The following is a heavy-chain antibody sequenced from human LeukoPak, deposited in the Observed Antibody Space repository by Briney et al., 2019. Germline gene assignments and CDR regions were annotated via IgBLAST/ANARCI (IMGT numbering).Heavy chain of an antibody. D-gene: IGHD2-21*02. J-gene: IGHJ5*02. CDR1: GCLFSSHV. Sequence: PPGGSLRLSCATSGCLFSSHVMSWVRQTAGKGLEWVSSVSGSGGSTFHPDSVKGRFTISRDNSKNILYLQMNSLRADDTAVYYCAKSGLPSFPRGWFDPWGQGTLVTVSS. CDR2: VSGSGGST. V-gene: IGHV3-23*01. CDR3: AKSGLPSFPRGWFDP.